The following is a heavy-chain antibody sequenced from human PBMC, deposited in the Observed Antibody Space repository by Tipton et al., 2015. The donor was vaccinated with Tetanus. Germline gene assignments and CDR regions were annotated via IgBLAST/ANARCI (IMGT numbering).Heavy chain of an antibody. CDR3: AREMGSGGFDY. D-gene: IGHD4-23*01. Sequence: SLRLSCAASGLTFSDYTMNWVRQAPGKGLEWVSYISASGSIIFYADSVKGRFTVSRDNSKKILYLQMNSLRAEDTAAYYCAREMGSGGFDYWGQGILVTVSS. J-gene: IGHJ4*02. CDR2: ISASGSII. V-gene: IGHV3-48*04. CDR1: GLTFSDYT.